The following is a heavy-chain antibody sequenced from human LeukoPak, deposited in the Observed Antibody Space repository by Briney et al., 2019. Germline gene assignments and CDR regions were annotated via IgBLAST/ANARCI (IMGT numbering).Heavy chain of an antibody. CDR2: ISGSGGST. Sequence: GGSLRLSCAASGFTFSSYAMSWVRQAPGKGLEWVSAISGSGGSTYYADSVKGRFTISRDNSKNTLYLQTNSLRAEDTAVYYCAKVVVGLRSAFDYWGQGTLVTVSS. J-gene: IGHJ4*02. D-gene: IGHD2-21*01. CDR3: AKVVVGLRSAFDY. CDR1: GFTFSSYA. V-gene: IGHV3-23*01.